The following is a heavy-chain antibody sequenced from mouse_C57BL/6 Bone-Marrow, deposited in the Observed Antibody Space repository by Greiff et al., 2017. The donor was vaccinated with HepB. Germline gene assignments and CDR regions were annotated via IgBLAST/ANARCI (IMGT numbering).Heavy chain of an antibody. CDR3: ASCLWVWAMDY. Sequence: EVKLVESGGGLVQPGGSLSLSCAASGFTFTDYYMSWVRQPPGKALEWLGFIRNKANGYTTEYSASVKGRFTISRDNSQSILYLQMNALRAEDSATYYCASCLWVWAMDYWGQGTSVTVSS. V-gene: IGHV7-3*01. CDR1: GFTFTDYY. J-gene: IGHJ4*01. D-gene: IGHD6-1*01. CDR2: IRNKANGYTT.